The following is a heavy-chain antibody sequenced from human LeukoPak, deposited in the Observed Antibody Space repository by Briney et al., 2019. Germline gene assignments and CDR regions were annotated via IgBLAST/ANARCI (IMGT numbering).Heavy chain of an antibody. CDR2: ISGSGGST. V-gene: IGHV3-23*01. Sequence: GGSLRLSCAASGLTFRSYAMSWVRQAPGKGLEWVSAISGSGGSTYYADSVKGRFTISRDNSKNTLYLQMNSLRAEDTAVYYCARDCAHLSWFYYFDYWGQGTLVTVSS. J-gene: IGHJ4*02. CDR1: GLTFRSYA. CDR3: ARDCAHLSWFYYFDY. D-gene: IGHD6-13*01.